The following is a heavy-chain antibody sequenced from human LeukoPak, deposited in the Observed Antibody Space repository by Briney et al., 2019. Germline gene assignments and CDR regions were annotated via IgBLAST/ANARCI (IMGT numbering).Heavy chain of an antibody. CDR3: ARDRKAVAADY. CDR1: GFSFSGSA. D-gene: IGHD6-19*01. V-gene: IGHV3-73*01. Sequence: GGSLRLSCAASGFSFSGSAMHWVRQASGKGLEWVGRIRSKANSYVTVYAASVTGRFTISRDDSSNTAYLQMNSLKTEDTAVYYCARDRKAVAADYWGQGTLVTVSS. CDR2: IRSKANSYVT. J-gene: IGHJ4*02.